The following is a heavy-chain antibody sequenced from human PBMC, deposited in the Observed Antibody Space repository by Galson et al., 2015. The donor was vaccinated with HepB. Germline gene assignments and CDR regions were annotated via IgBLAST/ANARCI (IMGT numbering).Heavy chain of an antibody. CDR3: AVYCSSTSCYGAGY. J-gene: IGHJ4*02. CDR2: ISAYNGNT. V-gene: IGHV1-18*01. CDR1: GGTFSSYA. D-gene: IGHD2-2*01. Sequence: SVKVSCKASGGTFSSYAISWVRQAPGQGLEWMGWISAYNGNTNYAQRLQSRVTMTTDTSTSTAYMELSSLRSEDTAVYYCAVYCSSTSCYGAGYWGQGTLVTVSS.